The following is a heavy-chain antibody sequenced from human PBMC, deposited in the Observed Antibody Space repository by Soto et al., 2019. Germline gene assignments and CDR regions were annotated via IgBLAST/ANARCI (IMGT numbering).Heavy chain of an antibody. CDR3: ARTIAAAGTNAFDI. V-gene: IGHV3-21*01. D-gene: IGHD6-13*01. J-gene: IGHJ3*02. CDR1: GFTFSSYS. CDR2: ISSSSSYI. Sequence: GGSLRLSCAGSGFTFSSYSMNWVRQAPGKGLEWVSSISSSSSYIYYADSVKGRFTISRDNAKNSLYLQMNSLRAEDTAVYYCARTIAAAGTNAFDIWGQGTMVTVSS.